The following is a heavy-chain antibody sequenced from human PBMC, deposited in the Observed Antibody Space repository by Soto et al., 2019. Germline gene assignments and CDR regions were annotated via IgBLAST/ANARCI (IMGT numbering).Heavy chain of an antibody. CDR2: INVGNGNT. V-gene: IGHV1-3*01. Sequence: QVQFVQAGAEVKKPGASVKVSCKTPGYTITRYNIHLVRQATGHRLEWMGWINVGNGNTRYSQKFQGRLTLTRNTPWNTAYLGLNSFISEATALYYCATPPYYDGCLDSWCQGSLVTVSS. CDR3: ATPPYYDGCLDS. D-gene: IGHD3-22*01. CDR1: GYTITRYN. J-gene: IGHJ4*02.